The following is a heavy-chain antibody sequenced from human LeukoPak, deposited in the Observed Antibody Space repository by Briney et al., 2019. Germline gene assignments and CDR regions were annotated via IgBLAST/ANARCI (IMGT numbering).Heavy chain of an antibody. Sequence: ASVKVSCKASGYTFTGYYVHWVRQAPGQGLEWMGWINPNSGGTNYAQKFQGRVTMTRDTSISTAYMELSRLRSDDTAVYYCARDKQLDWAHYYYYYMDVWGKGTTVIVSS. CDR2: INPNSGGT. J-gene: IGHJ6*03. V-gene: IGHV1-2*02. CDR1: GYTFTGYY. CDR3: ARDKQLDWAHYYYYYMDV. D-gene: IGHD1-1*01.